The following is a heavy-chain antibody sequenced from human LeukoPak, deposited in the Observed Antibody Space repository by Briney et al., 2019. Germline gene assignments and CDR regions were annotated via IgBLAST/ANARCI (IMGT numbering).Heavy chain of an antibody. J-gene: IGHJ6*03. D-gene: IGHD3-9*01. V-gene: IGHV4-59*12. Sequence: PSETLSLTCTVSGGSISSYYWSWIRQPPGKGLEWIGYIYYSGSTNYNPSLKSRVTISVDTSKNQFSLKLSSVTAADTAVYYCALLRYGYMDVWGKGTTVTVSS. CDR1: GGSISSYY. CDR3: ALLRYGYMDV. CDR2: IYYSGST.